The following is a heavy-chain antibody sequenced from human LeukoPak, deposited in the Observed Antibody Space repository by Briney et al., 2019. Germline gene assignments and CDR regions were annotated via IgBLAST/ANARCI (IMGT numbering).Heavy chain of an antibody. D-gene: IGHD3-10*01. V-gene: IGHV4-39*01. CDR2: INHSGST. J-gene: IGHJ4*02. Sequence: SETLSLTCTVSGGSISSSSYYWGWIRQPPGKGLEWIGEINHSGSTNYNPSLKSRVTISVDTSKNQFSLKLSSVTAADTAVYYCARHRIPVLLWFGGVPQSRGYFDYWGQGTLVTVSS. CDR3: ARHRIPVLLWFGGVPQSRGYFDY. CDR1: GGSISSSSYY.